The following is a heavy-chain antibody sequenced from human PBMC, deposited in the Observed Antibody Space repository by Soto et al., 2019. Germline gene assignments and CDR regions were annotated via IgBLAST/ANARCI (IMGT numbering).Heavy chain of an antibody. CDR3: ASRDPGTSVDY. V-gene: IGHV4-4*02. J-gene: IGHJ4*02. CDR2: IYRTGST. Sequence: SEALSLTCAVSGGSFTSNNWWTWVRQPPGQGLEWIGEIYRTGSTNYNPSLKSRVTISLDKSENQFSLKVTSLTAADTAVYYCASRDPGTSVDYWGQGTLVTVSS. D-gene: IGHD1-7*01. CDR1: GGSFTSNNW.